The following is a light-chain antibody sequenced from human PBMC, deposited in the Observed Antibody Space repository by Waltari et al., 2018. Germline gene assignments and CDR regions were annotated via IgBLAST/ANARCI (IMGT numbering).Light chain of an antibody. CDR2: QAS. Sequence: DIQMTPSPSTLSASVGDRVTITCRASQSITSWLAWYQQKPGKAPKLLIYQASTLQSGVPSRFSGSGSGTEFTLTIDSLQPDDFATYYCQQYNSYSAFGPGTKVDIK. CDR3: QQYNSYSA. V-gene: IGKV1-5*03. CDR1: QSITSW. J-gene: IGKJ3*01.